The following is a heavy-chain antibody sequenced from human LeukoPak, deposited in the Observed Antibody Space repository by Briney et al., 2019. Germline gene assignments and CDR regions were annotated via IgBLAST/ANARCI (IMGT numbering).Heavy chain of an antibody. J-gene: IGHJ4*02. CDR1: GFTFKTYG. Sequence: GGSLRLSCAASGFTFKTYGMNWVRQAPGKGLEWVANIKNDGSEDHYVSSVEGRFTISRDNNKNSLYPQLNSLRPEDTAVYYCVRGRSAIDYWGQGTRVTVSS. CDR3: VRGRSAIDY. V-gene: IGHV3-7*04. CDR2: IKNDGSED.